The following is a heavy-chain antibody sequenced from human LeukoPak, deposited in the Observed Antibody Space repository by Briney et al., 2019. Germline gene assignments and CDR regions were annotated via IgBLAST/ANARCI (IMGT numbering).Heavy chain of an antibody. CDR2: IKSRTDGGTT. D-gene: IGHD3-22*01. J-gene: IGHJ4*02. V-gene: IGHV3-15*01. CDR1: GFTVNNAW. CDR3: STDQVVVGPC. Sequence: PRGSPRLSCAAFGFTVNNAWMSWVRQGPGKGLEWVGRIKSRTDGGTTDYAAPVKGRFTISRDDSRNTLYLQMTSLKTEDTAMYYCSTDQVVVGPCWGQGTLVTVSS.